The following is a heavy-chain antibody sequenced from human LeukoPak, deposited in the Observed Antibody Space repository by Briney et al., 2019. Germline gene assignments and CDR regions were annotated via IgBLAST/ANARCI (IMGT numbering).Heavy chain of an antibody. D-gene: IGHD1-14*01. Sequence: GGSLRLSCAASGFTVITNDMTWVRQAPGKGLERVSVLYSDGNTKYADSVQGRFTISRDNSKNTLYLEMNSLSHDDTAVYYCARGVEPLAANTLAYWGQGTLVTVSS. J-gene: IGHJ4*02. CDR1: GFTVITND. CDR2: LYSDGNT. V-gene: IGHV3-53*01. CDR3: ARGVEPLAANTLAY.